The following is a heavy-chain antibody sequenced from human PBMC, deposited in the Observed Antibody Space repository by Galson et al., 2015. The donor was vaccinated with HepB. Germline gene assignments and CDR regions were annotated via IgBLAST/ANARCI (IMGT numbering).Heavy chain of an antibody. V-gene: IGHV1-46*01. Sequence: SVKVSCKASGYTFTGYYMHWVRQAPGQGLEWMGIINPSGGSTSYAQKFQGRVTMTRDTSTSTVYMELSSLRSEDTAVYYCARVSYDSSGYYSAFDYWGQGTLVTVSS. CDR2: INPSGGST. CDR1: GYTFTGYY. D-gene: IGHD3-22*01. J-gene: IGHJ4*02. CDR3: ARVSYDSSGYYSAFDY.